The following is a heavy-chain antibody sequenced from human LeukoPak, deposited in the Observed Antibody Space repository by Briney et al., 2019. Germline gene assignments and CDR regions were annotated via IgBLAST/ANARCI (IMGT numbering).Heavy chain of an antibody. D-gene: IGHD1-1*01. Sequence: SQTLSLTCTVSGGSISSGDYYWSWIRQSPGKGLEWIGYIYYSGSTNYNPSLKSRVTMSVDTSKNQFSLKLSSVTAADTAVYYCARVGDWNDLVYWGQGTLVTVSS. CDR2: IYYSGST. J-gene: IGHJ4*02. CDR3: ARVGDWNDLVY. V-gene: IGHV4-61*08. CDR1: GGSISSGDYY.